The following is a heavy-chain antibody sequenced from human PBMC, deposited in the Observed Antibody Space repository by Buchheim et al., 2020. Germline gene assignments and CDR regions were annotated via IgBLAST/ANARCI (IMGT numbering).Heavy chain of an antibody. J-gene: IGHJ6*02. CDR2: ISGSGGST. D-gene: IGHD5-18*01. CDR3: AKVDSYGPLNYGMDV. Sequence: EVQLLESGGGLVQPGGSLRLSCAASGFTFSSYAMSWVRQAPGKGLEWVSAISGSGGSTYYADSVKGRFTISRAYSKTTVLLQMNSLRAEDTAVYYCAKVDSYGPLNYGMDVWGQGAT. V-gene: IGHV3-23*01. CDR1: GFTFSSYA.